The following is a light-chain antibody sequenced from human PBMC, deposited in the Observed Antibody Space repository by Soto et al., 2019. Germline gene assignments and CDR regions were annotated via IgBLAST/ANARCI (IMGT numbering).Light chain of an antibody. CDR1: SGSIASNY. V-gene: IGLV6-57*03. J-gene: IGLJ2*01. CDR2: EDN. CDR3: QSYDSSKWV. Sequence: NFMLTQPHSVSESPGKTVTISCTRRSGSIASNYVQWYQQRPGSAPTTVIYEDNQRPSGVPDRFSGSIDSSSNSASLTISGLKTEDEADYYCQSYDSSKWVFGGGTKRTVL.